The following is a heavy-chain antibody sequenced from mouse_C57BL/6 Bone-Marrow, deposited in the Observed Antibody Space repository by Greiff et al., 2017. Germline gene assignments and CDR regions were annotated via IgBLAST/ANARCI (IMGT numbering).Heavy chain of an antibody. J-gene: IGHJ3*01. CDR1: GFTFSSYA. CDR3: TRDYYYGSSPFAY. D-gene: IGHD1-1*01. Sequence: EVKLQESGEGLVKPGGSLKLSCAASGFTFSSYAMSWVRQTPEKRLEWVAYISRGGDYIYYADTVKGRFTISRDNARNTLYLQLSSLKSEDTAMYYCTRDYYYGSSPFAYWGQGTLVTVSA. V-gene: IGHV5-9-1*02. CDR2: ISRGGDYI.